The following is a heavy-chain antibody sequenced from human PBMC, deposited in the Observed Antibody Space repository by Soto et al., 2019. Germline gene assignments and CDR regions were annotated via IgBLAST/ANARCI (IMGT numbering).Heavy chain of an antibody. CDR1: GFTFSNAW. CDR3: TADYYDSSGYSDY. D-gene: IGHD3-22*01. V-gene: IGHV3-15*01. J-gene: IGHJ4*02. CDR2: IKSKTDGGTT. Sequence: PGGSLRLSCAASGFTFSNAWMSWVRQAPGKGLEWVGRIKSKTDGGTTDYAAPVKGRFTISRDDSKNTLYLQMNSLKTEDTAVYYCTADYYDSSGYSDYWGQGTLVTAPQ.